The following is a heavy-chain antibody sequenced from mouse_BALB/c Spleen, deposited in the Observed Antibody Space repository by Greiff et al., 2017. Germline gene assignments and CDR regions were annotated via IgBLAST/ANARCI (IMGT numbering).Heavy chain of an antibody. V-gene: IGHV1S26*01. Sequence: QVQLKESGAELVKPGASVKLSCKASGYTFTSYYMYWVKQRPGQGLEWIGYINPSSGYTNYNQKFKDKATLTADKSSSTAYMQLSSLTSDDSAVYFCARDYGSSYDGFYFDYWGQGTTLTVSS. CDR3: ARDYGSSYDGFYFDY. J-gene: IGHJ2*01. CDR1: GYTFTSYY. D-gene: IGHD1-1*01. CDR2: INPSSGYT.